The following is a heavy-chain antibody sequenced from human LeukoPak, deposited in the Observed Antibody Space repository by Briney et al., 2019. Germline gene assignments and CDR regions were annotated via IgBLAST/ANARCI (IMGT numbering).Heavy chain of an antibody. CDR1: GGTFSSYA. CDR2: IIPIFGTA. V-gene: IGHV1-69*05. Sequence: SVKVSCKASGGTFSSYAISWVRQAPGQGLEWMGRIIPIFGTANYARKFQGRVTITTDESTSTAYMELSSLRSEDTAVYYCARENGGIAAAGTYYYYMDVWGKGTTVTVSS. D-gene: IGHD6-13*01. J-gene: IGHJ6*03. CDR3: ARENGGIAAAGTYYYYMDV.